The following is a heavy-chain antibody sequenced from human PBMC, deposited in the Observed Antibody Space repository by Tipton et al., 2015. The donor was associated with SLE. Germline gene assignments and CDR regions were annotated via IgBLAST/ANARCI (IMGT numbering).Heavy chain of an antibody. V-gene: IGHV1-2*02. Sequence: QSGPEVKKPGSSVKVSCKASGVTLSSFAISWVRQAPGQGLEWVGWIIPNSGATNYAQKFQGRVTMTRDTSITTACMEMTGLTSDDTAVYYCARGPSGPLVRLGEVYYWGQGTLVTVSS. CDR3: ARGPSGPLVRLGEVYY. CDR2: IIPNSGAT. CDR1: GVTLSSFA. J-gene: IGHJ4*02. D-gene: IGHD3-16*01.